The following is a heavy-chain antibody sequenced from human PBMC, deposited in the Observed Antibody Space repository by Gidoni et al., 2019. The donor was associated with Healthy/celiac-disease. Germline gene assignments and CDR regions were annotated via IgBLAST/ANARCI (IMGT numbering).Heavy chain of an antibody. Sequence: QVQLQQWGAGLLKPSETLSLTCAVYGWSFSGYYWSWIRQPPGKGLEWIGEINHSGSTNYNPSLKSRVTISVDTSKNQFSLKLSSVTAADTAVYYCARGAKRLTRYYDILTGYSYWGQGTLVTVSS. V-gene: IGHV4-34*01. CDR1: GWSFSGYY. J-gene: IGHJ4*02. D-gene: IGHD3-9*01. CDR3: ARGAKRLTRYYDILTGYSY. CDR2: INHSGST.